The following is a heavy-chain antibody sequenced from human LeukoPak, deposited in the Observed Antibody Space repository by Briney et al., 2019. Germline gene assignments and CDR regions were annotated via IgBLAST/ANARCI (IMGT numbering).Heavy chain of an antibody. J-gene: IGHJ6*03. V-gene: IGHV3-20*04. CDR2: INWNGGST. Sequence: GGSLRLSCAASGFTFDDYGMSWVRQAPRKGLEWVSGINWNGGSTGYADSVKGRFTISRDNAKNSLYLQMNSLRAEDTALYYCARDHVNYYYYMDVWGKGTTVTVSS. D-gene: IGHD3-16*01. CDR1: GFTFDDYG. CDR3: ARDHVNYYYYMDV.